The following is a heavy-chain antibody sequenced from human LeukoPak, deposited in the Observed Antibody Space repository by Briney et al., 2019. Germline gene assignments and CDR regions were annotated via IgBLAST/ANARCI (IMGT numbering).Heavy chain of an antibody. CDR1: GFSISNDYY. CDR3: ARGKAYSGSYYGIFDY. Sequence: AETLSLTCTVSGFSISNDYYWTGRRQPPGWGLARIGGIYHSGTTYYNPSLRGGVSISLDTSKTKCSLKLSSVTAADTAVYYCARGKAYSGSYYGIFDYWGQGTLVTVSS. CDR2: IYHSGTT. D-gene: IGHD1-26*01. J-gene: IGHJ4*02. V-gene: IGHV4-38-2*02.